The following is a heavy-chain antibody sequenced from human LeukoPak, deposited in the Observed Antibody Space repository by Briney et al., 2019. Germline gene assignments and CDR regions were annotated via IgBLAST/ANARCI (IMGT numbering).Heavy chain of an antibody. CDR1: GRTFSYDY. CDR3: ARVDYGSGSYGYYYYYYMDV. D-gene: IGHD3-10*01. Sequence: PGGSLRLSCAASGRTFSYDYMSWIRQAPGKGLEWVSFVSSDGDTTHYADSVKGRFTVSRDNGKNALYLQMNSLRAEDTAVYYCARVDYGSGSYGYYYYYYMDVWGKGTTVTISS. V-gene: IGHV3-11*04. J-gene: IGHJ6*03. CDR2: VSSDGDTT.